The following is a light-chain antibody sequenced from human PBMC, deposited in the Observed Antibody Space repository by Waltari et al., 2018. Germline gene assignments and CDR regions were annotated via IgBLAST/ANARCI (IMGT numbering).Light chain of an antibody. J-gene: IGKJ1*01. CDR1: QSLLHSNGYNY. Sequence: DIVMTQSPLSLPVTPGEPASISCRSSQSLLHSNGYNYLDWYLQKPGQSPHLLICLGSNRASGVPDRFSGSGSGTDFTLKISRVEAEDVGVYYCMQALQTPRTFGQGTKVEIK. CDR3: MQALQTPRT. CDR2: LGS. V-gene: IGKV2-28*01.